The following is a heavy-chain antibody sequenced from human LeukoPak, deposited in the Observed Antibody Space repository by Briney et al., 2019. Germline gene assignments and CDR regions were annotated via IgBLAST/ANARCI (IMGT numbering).Heavy chain of an antibody. D-gene: IGHD5-24*01. CDR2: IIPIFGTA. J-gene: IGHJ4*02. CDR3: ARDYIVGRPRWLQLDY. V-gene: IGHV1-69*13. Sequence: GASVKVSCKASGYTFANHGIDWVRQAPGQGLEWMGGIIPIFGTANYAQKFQGRVTITADESTSTAYMELSSLRSEDTAVYYCARDYIVGRPRWLQLDYWGQGTLVTVSS. CDR1: GYTFANHG.